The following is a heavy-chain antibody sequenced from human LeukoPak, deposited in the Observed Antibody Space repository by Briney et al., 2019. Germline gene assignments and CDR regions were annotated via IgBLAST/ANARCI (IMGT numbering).Heavy chain of an antibody. CDR2: ITDRSGFI. Sequence: PGGSLRLSCAASGFTFTDYHMGWIRQAPGKGLEWVSYITDRSGFIKYADSVKGRFTISRDNAKDSLYLQMNSLRVEDTAVYYCARDPPSSRSFDYWGQGALVTVSS. CDR3: ARDPPSSRSFDY. D-gene: IGHD6-13*01. V-gene: IGHV3-11*06. CDR1: GFTFTDYH. J-gene: IGHJ4*02.